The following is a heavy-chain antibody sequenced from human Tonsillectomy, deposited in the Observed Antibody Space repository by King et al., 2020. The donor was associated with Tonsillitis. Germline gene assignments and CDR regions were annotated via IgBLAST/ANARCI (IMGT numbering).Heavy chain of an antibody. Sequence: VTLQESGPALVKPTQTLTLTCTFSGFSLSTSGMRVSWIRQPPGKALEWLARIDWDDDKFYSTSLKTRLTISKDTSKNQVVLTMTNMDPVDTATYYCARTTYYYDSSGYYSFDYWGQGTLVTVSS. CDR1: GFSLSTSGMR. D-gene: IGHD3-22*01. CDR2: IDWDDDK. J-gene: IGHJ4*02. CDR3: ARTTYYYDSSGYYSFDY. V-gene: IGHV2-70*04.